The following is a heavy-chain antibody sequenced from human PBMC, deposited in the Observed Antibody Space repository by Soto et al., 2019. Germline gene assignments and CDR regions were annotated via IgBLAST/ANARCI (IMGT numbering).Heavy chain of an antibody. CDR1: GFSLSPSGVA. CDR2: IYWNGSA. J-gene: IGHJ4*02. D-gene: IGHD3-10*01. CDR3: AYGDLLDFYY. V-gene: IGHV2-5*01. Sequence: QITLTESGPALVKPTQTLTLTCTFSGFSLSPSGVAVAWIRQPPGKALEWLALIYWNGSARYSPSLKSRLTITKDTSKNQVVLTVSKMKPVDTATYFCAYGDLLDFYYWGQGTLVTVSP.